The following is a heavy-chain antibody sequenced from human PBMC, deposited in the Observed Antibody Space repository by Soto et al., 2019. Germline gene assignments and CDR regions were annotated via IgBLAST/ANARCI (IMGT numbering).Heavy chain of an antibody. Sequence: QITLNESGPTVVKPAETLTLTCSFSGFSLTTSGLGVGWIRQSPGKAPEWLALIYWDDDKRYSASLKSSLTITKDTSTNQVLLTIACCDPADSATYYWAHRLLRTIFRAVTTTAIYFDFWGQGTPVVVSS. D-gene: IGHD3-3*01. CDR3: AHRLLRTIFRAVTTTAIYFDF. V-gene: IGHV2-5*02. CDR2: IYWDDDK. CDR1: GFSLTTSGLG. J-gene: IGHJ4*02.